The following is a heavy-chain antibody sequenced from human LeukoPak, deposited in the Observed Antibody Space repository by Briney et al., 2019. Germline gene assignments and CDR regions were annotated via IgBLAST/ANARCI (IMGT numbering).Heavy chain of an antibody. CDR1: GFSFSIYS. Sequence: GGSLRLSCAASGFSFSIYSMNWVRQAPGKGLEWVSDIRSSSSTMYYADSVKGRFTISRDNAKNSLYLQMNSLRDEDTAVYYCARDKGLATDAFDIWGQGTMVTVSS. V-gene: IGHV3-48*02. D-gene: IGHD6-19*01. J-gene: IGHJ3*02. CDR3: ARDKGLATDAFDI. CDR2: IRSSSSTM.